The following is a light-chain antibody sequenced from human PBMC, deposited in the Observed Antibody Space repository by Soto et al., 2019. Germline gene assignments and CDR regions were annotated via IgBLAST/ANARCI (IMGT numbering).Light chain of an antibody. CDR2: EGN. CDR1: SSDVGSYHL. Sequence: QSALTQPASVSGSPGQSITISCTGTSSDVGSYHLVPWYQQHPGKAPKLMIYEGNKRPSGVSNRFSGSKSANTASLTISGLQTEDEADYYCCSYAGTNTFVFGTGTKVTVL. CDR3: CSYAGTNTFV. J-gene: IGLJ1*01. V-gene: IGLV2-23*01.